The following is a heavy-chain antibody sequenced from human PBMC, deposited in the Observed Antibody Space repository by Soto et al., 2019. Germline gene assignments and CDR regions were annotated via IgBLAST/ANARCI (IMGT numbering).Heavy chain of an antibody. V-gene: IGHV1-69*08. D-gene: IGHD4-17*01. CDR2: IIPALGTA. J-gene: IGHJ2*01. Sequence: QDQLVQSGAEVKKPGSSVKVSCKASGGTFSSHTFSWVRQAPGQGLEWMGRIIPALGTATYAQKFQGRVTITADESATTVSTELNSLRSEDTAVYYCARPDFGEYWYFDLWCRGTRVSVSS. CDR1: GGTFSSHT. CDR3: ARPDFGEYWYFDL.